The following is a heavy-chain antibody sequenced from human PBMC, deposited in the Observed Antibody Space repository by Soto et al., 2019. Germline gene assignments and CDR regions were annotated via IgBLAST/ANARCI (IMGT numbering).Heavy chain of an antibody. V-gene: IGHV4-34*01. CDR1: GGSFSGYY. CDR3: YGSGSYWLTPGGTQQNGGFDY. CDR2: IYYSGST. J-gene: IGHJ4*02. Sequence: PSETLSLTCAVYGGSFSGYYWSWIRQPPGKGLEWIGEIYYSGSTYYNPSLKSRVTISVDTSKNQFSLKLSSVTAADTAVYYCYGSGSYWLTPGGTQQNGGFDYWGQGTLVTVSS. D-gene: IGHD3-10*01.